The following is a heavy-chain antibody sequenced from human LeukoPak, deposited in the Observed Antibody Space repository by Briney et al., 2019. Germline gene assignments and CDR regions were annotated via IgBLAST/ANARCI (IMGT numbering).Heavy chain of an antibody. CDR3: QRITIFGVIIDFDY. V-gene: IGHV1-18*01. CDR2: ISVNNGNT. J-gene: IGHJ4*02. Sequence: ASVKVFCKATGGTFSTFPVSWVRQAPGQGLEWMGWISVNNGNTHYAQKFQGRVTMTTDTSTSTAYMEVRSLRSDDTAVYYCQRITIFGVIIDFDYWGQGSLVTVSS. D-gene: IGHD3-3*01. CDR1: GGTFSTFP.